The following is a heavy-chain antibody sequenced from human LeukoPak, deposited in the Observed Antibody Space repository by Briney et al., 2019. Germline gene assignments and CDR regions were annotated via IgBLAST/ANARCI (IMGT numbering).Heavy chain of an antibody. V-gene: IGHV3-23*01. J-gene: IGHJ4*02. CDR3: AKDQGSHRESDY. Sequence: GGSLRLSCAASGFTFSSYAMSWVRQAPGKGLEWVSKIGGSGDSIYYADSVKGRFTISRDNSKNTLYLQMNSLRVEDTAIYYCAKDQGSHRESDYWGQGTLVTVSS. D-gene: IGHD3-16*02. CDR2: IGGSGDSI. CDR1: GFTFSSYA.